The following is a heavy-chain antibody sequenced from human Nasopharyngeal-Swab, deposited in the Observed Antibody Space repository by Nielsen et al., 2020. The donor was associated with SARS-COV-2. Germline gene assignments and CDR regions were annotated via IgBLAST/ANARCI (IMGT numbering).Heavy chain of an antibody. CDR3: ARDYYDNYDSDY. CDR2: INPYSGDT. J-gene: IGHJ4*02. Sequence: ASVKVSCKTSGYTFTDYYIHWMRQVPGQGLEWVGCINPYSGDTKYAQKFQGRVTVTRDTSRSTAYIELSRLRSDDTAVYYCARDYYDNYDSDYWGQGTLVTVSS. CDR1: GYTFTDYY. D-gene: IGHD3-22*01. V-gene: IGHV1-2*02.